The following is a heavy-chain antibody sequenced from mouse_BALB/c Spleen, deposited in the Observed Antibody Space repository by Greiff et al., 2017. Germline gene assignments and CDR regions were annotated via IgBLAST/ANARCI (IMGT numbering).Heavy chain of an antibody. V-gene: IGHV5-6-5*01. CDR3: ARGRVLRDWYFDV. CDR2: ISSGGST. J-gene: IGHJ1*01. Sequence: EVKLMESGGGLVKPGGSLKLSCAASGFTFSSYAMSWVRQTPEKRLEWVASISSGGSTYYPDSVKGRFTISRDNARNILYLQMSSLRSEDTAMYYCARGRVLRDWYFDVWGEGTTVTVSS. CDR1: GFTFSSYA. D-gene: IGHD5-1*01.